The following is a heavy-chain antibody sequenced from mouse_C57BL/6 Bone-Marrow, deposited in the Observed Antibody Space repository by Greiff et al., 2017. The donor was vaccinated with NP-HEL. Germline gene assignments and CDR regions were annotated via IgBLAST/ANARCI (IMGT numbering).Heavy chain of an antibody. V-gene: IGHV7-1*01. CDR3: SRDVYAMDY. Sequence: DVKLVESGGGLVQSGRSLRLSCATSGFTFSDFYTEWVRQAPGKGLEWIAASRNKANDYTTEYSASVKGRFIVSRDTSQSILYLQMNALRAEDTAIYYCSRDVYAMDYWGQGTSVTVSS. CDR1: GFTFSDFY. J-gene: IGHJ4*01. CDR2: SRNKANDYTT.